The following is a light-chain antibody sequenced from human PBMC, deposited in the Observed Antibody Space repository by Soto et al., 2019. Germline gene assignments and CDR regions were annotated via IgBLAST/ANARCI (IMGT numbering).Light chain of an antibody. J-gene: IGKJ1*01. CDR2: GAS. Sequence: EIVMTQSPATLSVSPGERATLACRASQSVSSNLAWYQPKPGQAPRLLIYGASPRTTGIPARFSGSGSGTEFTLTIRRLQSEDFAVYYCQQYNNWPVTFGQGNKVEIK. CDR3: QQYNNWPVT. CDR1: QSVSSN. V-gene: IGKV3-15*01.